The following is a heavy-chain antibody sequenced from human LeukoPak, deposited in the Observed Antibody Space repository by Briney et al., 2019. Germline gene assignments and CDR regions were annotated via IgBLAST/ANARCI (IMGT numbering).Heavy chain of an antibody. V-gene: IGHV3-7*01. CDR2: INQYGNEK. CDR1: GFTFSTYW. D-gene: IGHD3-10*01. J-gene: IGHJ4*02. Sequence: GGSLRLSCAASGFTFSTYWMNWVRQAPGKGLEWVANINQYGNEKYYVDSVKGRFTISRDNGKNSLYLKMNSLRAEDTAVYYCATGTEMDRGVIINGHLDYWGQGTLVTASS. CDR3: ATGTEMDRGVIINGHLDY.